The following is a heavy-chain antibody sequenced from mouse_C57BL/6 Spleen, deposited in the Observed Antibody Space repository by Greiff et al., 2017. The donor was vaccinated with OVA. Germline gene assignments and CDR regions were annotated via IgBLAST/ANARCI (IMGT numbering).Heavy chain of an antibody. CDR3: ARRYDYDEEFAY. CDR2: IHPNSGST. J-gene: IGHJ3*01. CDR1: GYTFTSYW. D-gene: IGHD2-4*01. Sequence: QVHVKQPGAELVKPGASVKLSCKASGYTFTSYWMHWVKQRPGQGLEWIGMIHPNSGSTNYNEKFKSKATLTVDKSSSTAYMQLSSLTSEDSAVYYCARRYDYDEEFAYWGQGTLVTVSA. V-gene: IGHV1-64*01.